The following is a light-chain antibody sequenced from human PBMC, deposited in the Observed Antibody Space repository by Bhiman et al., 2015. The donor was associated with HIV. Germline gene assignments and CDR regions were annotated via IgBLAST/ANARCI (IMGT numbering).Light chain of an antibody. CDR1: SSNIGAGYD. CDR2: GNS. Sequence: QSVLTQPPSVSGAPGQRVTISCTGSSSNIGAGYDVHWFQQLPKTAPKLLIYGNSNRPSGVPDRFSGSKSGNSASLTISGLQAQDEADYYCWSYAGTEVFGSGTKVTVL. V-gene: IGLV1-40*01. J-gene: IGLJ1*01. CDR3: WSYAGTEV.